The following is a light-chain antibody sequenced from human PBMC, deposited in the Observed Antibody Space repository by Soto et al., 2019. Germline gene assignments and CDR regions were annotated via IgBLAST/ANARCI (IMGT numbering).Light chain of an antibody. CDR2: GAS. CDR3: HQYNNWPPWT. Sequence: EIVMTQSPATLSVSPGERATLSYRASQSVRNNLAWYQQKPGQAPSLLIYGASTRATGIPARFSGSGSGTEFTLTISSLQSEDFAVYFCHQYNNWPPWTFGQGTKVDI. V-gene: IGKV3-15*01. CDR1: QSVRNN. J-gene: IGKJ1*01.